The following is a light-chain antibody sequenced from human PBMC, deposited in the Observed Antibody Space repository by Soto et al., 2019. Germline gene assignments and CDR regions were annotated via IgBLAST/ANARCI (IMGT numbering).Light chain of an antibody. Sequence: QSALTQPASVSGTHGQSITVSCIGTSSDIGRYNYVSRYQQHPGRAPKLIIRDVSSRPSGVPTRFSGSKSGNSASLTISGLQVEDEAYYFCSSYASSNAQLFGGGTKLTVL. CDR3: SSYASSNAQL. J-gene: IGLJ2*01. CDR2: DVS. V-gene: IGLV2-14*03. CDR1: SSDIGRYNY.